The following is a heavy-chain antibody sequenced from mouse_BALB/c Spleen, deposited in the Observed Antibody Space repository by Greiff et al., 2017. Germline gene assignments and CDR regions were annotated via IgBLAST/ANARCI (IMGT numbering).Heavy chain of an antibody. CDR2: IYPGNGDT. J-gene: IGHJ2*01. D-gene: IGHD3-1*01. Sequence: QVQLQQPGAELVKPGASVKMSCKASGYTFTSYNMHWVKQTPGQGLEWIGAIYPGNGDTSYNQKFKGKATLTADKSSSTAYMQLSSLTSEDSAVYYCARGYGYFDYWGQGTTLTVSS. V-gene: IGHV1-12*01. CDR1: GYTFTSYN. CDR3: ARGYGYFDY.